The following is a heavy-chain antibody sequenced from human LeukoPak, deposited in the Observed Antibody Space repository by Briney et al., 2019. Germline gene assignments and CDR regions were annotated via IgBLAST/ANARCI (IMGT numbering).Heavy chain of an antibody. CDR3: AREPEITMIVVAPEDAFDI. V-gene: IGHV3-21*01. J-gene: IGHJ3*02. Sequence: GGSLRLSCAASGFTFSSYSMNWVRQAPGKGLKWVSSISSSSSYIYYADSVKGRFTISRDNAKNSLYLQMNSLRAEDTAVYYCAREPEITMIVVAPEDAFDIWGQGTMVTVSS. CDR2: ISSSSSYI. CDR1: GFTFSSYS. D-gene: IGHD3-22*01.